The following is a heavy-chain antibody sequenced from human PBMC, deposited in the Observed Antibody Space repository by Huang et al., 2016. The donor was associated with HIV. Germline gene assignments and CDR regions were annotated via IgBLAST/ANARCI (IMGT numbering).Heavy chain of an antibody. CDR1: DYTFTSYG. CDR2: SSTNNGDT. V-gene: IGHV1-18*04. D-gene: IGHD3-22*01. CDR3: GGSSGYWSFDY. Sequence: QVQLVQSGGEVKKPGASVKVSCKASDYTFTSYGISWVRQAPGQGLAWMGRSSTNNGDTNYAQKFQGRVTMTTDTATSTAEMELRSLRSDDTAVYYCGGSSGYWSFDYWGQGTLVTVSS. J-gene: IGHJ4*02.